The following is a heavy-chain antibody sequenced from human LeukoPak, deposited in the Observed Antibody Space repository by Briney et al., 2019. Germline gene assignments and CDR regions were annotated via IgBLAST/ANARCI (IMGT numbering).Heavy chain of an antibody. D-gene: IGHD3-10*01. CDR2: ISSSSRYI. CDR1: GFTFSSYS. V-gene: IGHV3-21*01. CDR3: ARYYYYGSGTPYYYYYMDV. Sequence: GGSLRLXCAASGFTFSSYSMNWVRQAPGKELEWVSFISSSSRYIYYADSMNGRFTISIDNAKHSIYLQMNSLRAEDTAVYYCARYYYYGSGTPYYYYYMDVWGKGTTATVSS. J-gene: IGHJ6*03.